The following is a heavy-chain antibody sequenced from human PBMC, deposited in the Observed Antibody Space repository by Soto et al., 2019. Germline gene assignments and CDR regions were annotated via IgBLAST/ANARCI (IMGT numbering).Heavy chain of an antibody. CDR3: VKHQVSLVRGISPFDY. CDR1: GFTVNSKD. V-gene: IGHV3-23*01. D-gene: IGHD3-10*01. CDR2: ISSSGAFT. J-gene: IGHJ4*02. Sequence: GGSLRLCCAVSGFTVNSKDMTWVRQAPGKGLEWVSTISSSGAFTYHADSVRGRLTISRDNSKNTVYLQMNSLRAEDTAVYYCVKHQVSLVRGISPFDYWGQGALVTVSS.